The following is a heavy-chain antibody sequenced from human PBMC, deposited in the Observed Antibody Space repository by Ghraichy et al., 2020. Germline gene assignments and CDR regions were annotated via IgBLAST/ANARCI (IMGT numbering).Heavy chain of an antibody. CDR3: ARRSSSGIDL. V-gene: IGHV4-39*01. CDR1: GGSISSSGYF. Sequence: LSLTCTVSGGSISSSGYFWGWIRQPPGKGLEWIGSINYSGNTYYNPSLRSRLTISGDTSKSQFSLKLSSVTAADTAFYYCARRSSSGIDLWGQGTLVTVSS. CDR2: INYSGNT. D-gene: IGHD3-10*01. J-gene: IGHJ5*02.